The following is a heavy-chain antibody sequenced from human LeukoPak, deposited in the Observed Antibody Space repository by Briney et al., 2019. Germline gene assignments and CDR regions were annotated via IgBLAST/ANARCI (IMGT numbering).Heavy chain of an antibody. D-gene: IGHD7-27*01. Sequence: GGSLRLSCAASGFTFSSYAMHWVRQAPGKGLEWVAVISYDGSNKYYADSVKGRFTISRDNAKNSLYLQMNSLRAEDTAVYYCARGRTGEPNWYFDLWGRGTLVTVSS. J-gene: IGHJ2*01. V-gene: IGHV3-30*04. CDR1: GFTFSSYA. CDR2: ISYDGSNK. CDR3: ARGRTGEPNWYFDL.